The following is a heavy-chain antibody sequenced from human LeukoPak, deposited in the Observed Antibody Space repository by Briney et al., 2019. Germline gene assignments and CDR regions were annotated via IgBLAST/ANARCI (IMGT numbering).Heavy chain of an antibody. Sequence: SVKVSCKTSGYTFTSYGLSWVRQAPGQGLEWMGGIIPIFGTANYAQKFQGRVTITTDESTSTAYMELSSLRSEDTAVYYCARDLGWFDPWGQGTLVTVSS. CDR1: GYTFTSYG. V-gene: IGHV1-69*05. J-gene: IGHJ5*02. CDR3: ARDLGWFDP. D-gene: IGHD1-26*01. CDR2: IIPIFGTA.